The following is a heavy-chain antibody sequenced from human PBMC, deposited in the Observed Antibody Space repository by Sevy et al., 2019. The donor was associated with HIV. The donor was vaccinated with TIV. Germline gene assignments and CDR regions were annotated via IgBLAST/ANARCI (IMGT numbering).Heavy chain of an antibody. CDR2: ISWNSGSI. Sequence: GGSLRLSCAASGFTFDDYAMHWVRQAPGKGLEWVSGISWNSGSIGYADSVKGRFTISRDNAKNSLYLQMNSLRAEDTALYYCAKGNRIAAPRNYYYYGMDVWGQGTTVTVSS. V-gene: IGHV3-9*01. CDR3: AKGNRIAAPRNYYYYGMDV. J-gene: IGHJ6*02. D-gene: IGHD6-6*01. CDR1: GFTFDDYA.